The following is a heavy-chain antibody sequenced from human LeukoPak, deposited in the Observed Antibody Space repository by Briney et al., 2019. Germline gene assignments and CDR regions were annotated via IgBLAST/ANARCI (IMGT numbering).Heavy chain of an antibody. D-gene: IGHD6-13*01. J-gene: IGHJ6*02. Sequence: ASVKVSCKASGYTFTSYGISWVRQAPGQGLEWMGWISAYSGDTNYAQKFQGRVTITRDTSASTAYMELSSLRSEDTAVYYCARGSTYYYGMDVWGQGTTVTVSS. CDR1: GYTFTSYG. CDR3: ARGSTYYYGMDV. V-gene: IGHV1-18*01. CDR2: ISAYSGDT.